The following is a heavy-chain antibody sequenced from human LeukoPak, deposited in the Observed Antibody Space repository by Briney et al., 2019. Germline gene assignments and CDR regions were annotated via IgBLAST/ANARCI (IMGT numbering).Heavy chain of an antibody. CDR1: GGTFSSYA. CDR2: IIPIFGTA. Sequence: SVKLSCKASGGTFSSYAISWVRQAPGQGLEWRGGIIPIFGTANYAQKFQGRVTITTDESTSTAYMELSSLRSEDTAVYYCAKSIAAAGRADAFDIWGQGTMVTVSS. CDR3: AKSIAAAGRADAFDI. V-gene: IGHV1-69*05. D-gene: IGHD6-13*01. J-gene: IGHJ3*02.